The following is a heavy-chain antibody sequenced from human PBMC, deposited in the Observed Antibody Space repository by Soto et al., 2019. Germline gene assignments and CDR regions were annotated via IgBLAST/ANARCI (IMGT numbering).Heavy chain of an antibody. CDR3: ARGYSSSSWFYL. CDR2: IIPIFGTA. Sequence: PVKVSCKSSAGTFSSYAISWVRQAPGQGLEWMGGIIPIFGTANYAQKFQGRVTITADKSTSTAYMELSSLRSEDTAVYYCARGYSSSSWFYLCGQRALVTV. D-gene: IGHD6-6*01. V-gene: IGHV1-69*06. J-gene: IGHJ5*02. CDR1: AGTFSSYA.